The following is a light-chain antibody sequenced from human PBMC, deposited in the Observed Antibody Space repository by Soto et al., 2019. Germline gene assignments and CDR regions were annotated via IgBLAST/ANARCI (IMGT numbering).Light chain of an antibody. J-gene: IGLJ1*01. V-gene: IGLV2-23*02. Sequence: HSDLTHPAYGSECRSQSITISCTRTSSDVGSYNLVSWYQQHPGKAPKLMIYEVSKRPSGVSNRFSGSKSGNTASLTISGLQAEDEADYYCCSYAGSSTRVFGTGTKVTV. CDR2: EVS. CDR3: CSYAGSSTRV. CDR1: SSDVGSYNL.